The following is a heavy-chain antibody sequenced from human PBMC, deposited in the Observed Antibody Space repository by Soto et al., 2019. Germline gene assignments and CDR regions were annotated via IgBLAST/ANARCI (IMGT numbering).Heavy chain of an antibody. V-gene: IGHV4-31*03. CDR2: IYYSGST. Sequence: QVQLQESGPGLVKPSQTLSLTCTVSGGSISSGGYYWSWIRQHPGKGLEWIGYIYYSGSTYYNPSLQSRGTISVDTAKNQVPLKLSSVTAADTAVYYCAREGGIVGATAADYWGQGTLVTVSS. D-gene: IGHD1-26*01. CDR1: GGSISSGGYY. J-gene: IGHJ4*02. CDR3: AREGGIVGATAADY.